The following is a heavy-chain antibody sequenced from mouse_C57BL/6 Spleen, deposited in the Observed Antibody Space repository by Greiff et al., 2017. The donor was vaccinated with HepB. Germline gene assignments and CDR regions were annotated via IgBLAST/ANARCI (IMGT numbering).Heavy chain of an antibody. J-gene: IGHJ3*01. CDR3: ASGSFYDYEFAY. D-gene: IGHD2-4*01. Sequence: VKLMESGAELVRPGASVKLSCKASGYTFTDYYINWVKQRPGQGLEWIARIYPGSGNTYYNEKFKGKATLTAEKSSSTAYMQLSSLTSEDSAVYFCASGSFYDYEFAYWGQGTLVTVSA. CDR2: IYPGSGNT. CDR1: GYTFTDYY. V-gene: IGHV1-76*01.